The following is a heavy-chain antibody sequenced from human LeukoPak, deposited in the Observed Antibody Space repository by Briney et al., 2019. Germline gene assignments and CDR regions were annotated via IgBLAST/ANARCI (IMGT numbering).Heavy chain of an antibody. D-gene: IGHD5-12*01. CDR3: ARERLGFDP. CDR2: SYYRGST. J-gene: IGHJ5*02. Sequence: SETLSLTCTVSGGSVSSSSYYWGWIRQPPGKGLEWIGSSYYRGSTYYSPSLESRVTISVDTSKNHFSLRLSSVTAADTAVYYCARERLGFDPWGQGTLVTVSS. CDR1: GGSVSSSSYY. V-gene: IGHV4-39*02.